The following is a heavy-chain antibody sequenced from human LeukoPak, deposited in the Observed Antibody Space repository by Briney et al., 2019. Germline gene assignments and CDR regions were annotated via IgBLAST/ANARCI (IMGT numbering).Heavy chain of an antibody. J-gene: IGHJ4*02. CDR3: ARDGYDFWSGYQMAFDY. D-gene: IGHD3-3*01. Sequence: GGSLRLSCAASGFTFSSYEMNWVRQAPGKGLEWVSYVSSSGSTIYYADSVKGRFTISRDNAKNSLYLQMNSLRAEDTAVYYCARDGYDFWSGYQMAFDYWGQGTLVTVSS. V-gene: IGHV3-48*03. CDR2: VSSSGSTI. CDR1: GFTFSSYE.